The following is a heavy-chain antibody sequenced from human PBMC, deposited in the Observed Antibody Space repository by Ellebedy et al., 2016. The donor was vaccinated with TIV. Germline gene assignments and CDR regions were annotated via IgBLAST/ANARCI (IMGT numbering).Heavy chain of an antibody. CDR1: GFNFRSYW. V-gene: IGHV3-7*01. D-gene: IGHD4-17*01. CDR2: LRQDENEK. CDR3: ATDGSYGDYLFPAHAFEI. Sequence: GGSLRLSCAASGFNFRSYWMSWVRQAPGKGLEWVANLRQDENEKYYLDSVKGRFTISRDNANNSLYLQMNSLRAEDTAVYYCATDGSYGDYLFPAHAFEIWGQGTKVTVSS. J-gene: IGHJ3*02.